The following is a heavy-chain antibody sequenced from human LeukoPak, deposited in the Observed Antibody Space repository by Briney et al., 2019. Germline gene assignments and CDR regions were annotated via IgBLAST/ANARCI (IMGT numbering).Heavy chain of an antibody. Sequence: QSGGSLRLSCAASGFTFSSYAMHWVRQAPGKGLEWVAVISYDGSNKYYADSVKGRFTISRDNAKNSLYLQMNSLRAEDTAVYYCARESALAAAGTPTFDYWGQGTLVTVSS. CDR1: GFTFSSYA. D-gene: IGHD6-13*01. V-gene: IGHV3-30-3*01. CDR3: ARESALAAAGTPTFDY. J-gene: IGHJ4*02. CDR2: ISYDGSNK.